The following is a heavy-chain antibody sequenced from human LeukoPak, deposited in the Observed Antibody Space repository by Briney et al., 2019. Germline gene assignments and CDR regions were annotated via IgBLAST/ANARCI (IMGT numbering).Heavy chain of an antibody. J-gene: IGHJ4*02. CDR1: GFTFTNVW. CDR2: IKRKTDGGTT. D-gene: IGHD3-9*01. V-gene: IGHV3-15*01. CDR3: TAQLRYFDWLSYFDY. Sequence: GGSLRLSCAASGFTFTNVWMSWVRQAPGEGLEWVGRIKRKTDGGTTDYAAPVKGRFTISRDDSKNTLYLQMNSLKAEDTAVYYCTAQLRYFDWLSYFDYWGQGTLVTVSS.